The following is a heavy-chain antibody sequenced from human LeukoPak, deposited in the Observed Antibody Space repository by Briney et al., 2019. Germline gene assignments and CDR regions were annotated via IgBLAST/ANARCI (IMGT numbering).Heavy chain of an antibody. J-gene: IGHJ4*02. CDR3: ATTLGFCGGGSCHN. Sequence: SETLSLTCIVSGGSISSSIYYCAWVRQPPGKGLEWIGTVFYNGATQYSPSLRSRVTISIDTSTNQFSLNLNSVTAADTAEYFCATTLGFCGGGSCHNWGQGTLVIVSS. D-gene: IGHD2-15*01. V-gene: IGHV4-39*07. CDR2: VFYNGAT. CDR1: GGSISSSIYY.